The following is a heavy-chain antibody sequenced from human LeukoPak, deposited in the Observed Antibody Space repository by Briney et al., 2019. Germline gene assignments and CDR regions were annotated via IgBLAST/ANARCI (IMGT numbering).Heavy chain of an antibody. CDR1: GFTFSSYA. J-gene: IGHJ4*02. Sequence: GGSLRLSCAASGFTFSSYAMSWVRQAPGKGLEWVSAISGSGGSTYYADSVKDRFTISRDNSKNTLYLQMNSLRAEDTAVYYCAKDPTIFGVVISYFDYWGQGTLVTVSS. D-gene: IGHD3-3*01. V-gene: IGHV3-23*01. CDR3: AKDPTIFGVVISYFDY. CDR2: ISGSGGST.